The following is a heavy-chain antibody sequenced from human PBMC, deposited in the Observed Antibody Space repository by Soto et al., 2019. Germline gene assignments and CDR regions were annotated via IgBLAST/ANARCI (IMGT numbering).Heavy chain of an antibody. Sequence: QLVQSGAEVKKPGASVKVSCKASGYTFTSYSISWVRQAPGQGLEWMGWISVYNGNTNYAKKLQGRVTMTTDASTSTAFMELRSLRSDDTAVYYCARPGFGGYADLYWGQGPLVTVSS. D-gene: IGHD5-12*01. CDR1: GYTFTSYS. V-gene: IGHV1-18*04. J-gene: IGHJ4*02. CDR2: ISVYNGNT. CDR3: ARPGFGGYADLY.